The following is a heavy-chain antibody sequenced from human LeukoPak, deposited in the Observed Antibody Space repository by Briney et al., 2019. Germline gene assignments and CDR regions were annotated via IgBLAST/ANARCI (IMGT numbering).Heavy chain of an antibody. CDR1: GGTFSTYA. D-gene: IGHD3-3*01. CDR2: LIPIFGTA. CDR3: ARDYYDFWSGSGRNGNDYYYYYYMDV. J-gene: IGHJ6*03. Sequence: SVKVSCKASGGTFSTYAISWVRQAPGQGLEWMGGLIPIFGTANYAQKFQGRVTITADESTRAAYMALSRLRSEDTAVYYCARDYYDFWSGSGRNGNDYYYYYYMDVWGKGTTVTVSS. V-gene: IGHV1-69*01.